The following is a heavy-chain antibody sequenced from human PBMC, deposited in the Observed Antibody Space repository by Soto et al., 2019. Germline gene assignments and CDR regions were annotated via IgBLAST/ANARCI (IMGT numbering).Heavy chain of an antibody. Sequence: QVTLKESGPVLVKPTETLTLTCTVSGFSLTNNKMGVSGIPHPPGKALEWLANIFSSDEKSYSTSLKSRVTISQDTSKSQVVLKVTNMDPVDTATYYCARISGGSPYYYAMDVWGQGTTVTVSS. D-gene: IGHD3-10*01. CDR2: IFSSDEK. J-gene: IGHJ6*02. V-gene: IGHV2-26*01. CDR1: GFSLTNNKMG. CDR3: ARISGGSPYYYAMDV.